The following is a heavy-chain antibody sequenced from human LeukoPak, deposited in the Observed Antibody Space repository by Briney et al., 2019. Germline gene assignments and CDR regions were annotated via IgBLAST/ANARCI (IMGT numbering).Heavy chain of an antibody. Sequence: PSETLSLTCAVSGVSISGSGHYWGWIRQPPGKGLEWIGEIYHSGSTNYNPSLKSRVTISVDKSKNQFSLKLSSVTAADTAVYYCAREGGYYSFDYWGQGTLVTVSS. CDR2: IYHSGST. CDR3: AREGGYYSFDY. J-gene: IGHJ4*02. CDR1: GVSISGSGHY. D-gene: IGHD1-26*01. V-gene: IGHV4-39*07.